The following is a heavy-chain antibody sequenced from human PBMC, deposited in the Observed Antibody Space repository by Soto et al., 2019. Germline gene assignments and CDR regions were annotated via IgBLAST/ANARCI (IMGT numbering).Heavy chain of an antibody. D-gene: IGHD3-3*01. CDR1: GFSLTTSGVG. CDR2: IYWDDDK. J-gene: IGHJ4*02. CDR3: AHRVLRTVFGLVTSTAIFFDF. V-gene: IGHV2-5*02. Sequence: QITLNESGPPVVRPTETLTLTCRFSGFSLTTSGVGVGWIRQSPGKAPEWLALIYWDDDKRYSASLKSRLTTTKDTSKNQVVLTVSDLDPTDTATYYCAHRVLRTVFGLVTSTAIFFDFWGQVTPVAVSS.